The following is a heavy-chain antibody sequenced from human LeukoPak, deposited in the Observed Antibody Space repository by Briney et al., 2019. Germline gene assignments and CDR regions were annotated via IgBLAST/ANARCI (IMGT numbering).Heavy chain of an antibody. D-gene: IGHD3-10*01. J-gene: IGHJ4*02. CDR1: GGSFSGYY. Sequence: SETLSLTCAVYGGSFSGYYWSWIRQPPGKGLEWIGEINHSGSTNYNPSLKSRVTISVDTSKNQFSLKLSSVTAADTAVYYCARGEGRTTMVRGVIMPRGSFDYWGQGTLVTVSS. V-gene: IGHV4-34*01. CDR3: ARGEGRTTMVRGVIMPRGSFDY. CDR2: INHSGST.